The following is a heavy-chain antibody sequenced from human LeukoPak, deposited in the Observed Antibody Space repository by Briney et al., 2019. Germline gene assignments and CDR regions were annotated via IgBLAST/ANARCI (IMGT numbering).Heavy chain of an antibody. D-gene: IGHD3-3*01. V-gene: IGHV5-51*01. CDR2: IYPGDSDT. CDR1: GYSFTSYW. CDR3: ARLLKLRFLEWFRARHYYYYMDV. J-gene: IGHJ6*03. Sequence: GESLKISCKGSGYSFTSYWIGWVRQMPGKGLEWMGIIYPGDSDTRYSPSVQGQVTISADKSISTAYLPWSSLEASDTAMYYCARLLKLRFLEWFRARHYYYYMDVWGKGTTVTVSS.